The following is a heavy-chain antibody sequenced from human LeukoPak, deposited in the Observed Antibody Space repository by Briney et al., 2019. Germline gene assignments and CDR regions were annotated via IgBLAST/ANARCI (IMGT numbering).Heavy chain of an antibody. V-gene: IGHV3-30*04. CDR3: ARDEGSSWYNEVWAFDI. D-gene: IGHD6-13*01. Sequence: GGSLRLSCAASRFTFSRYAMHWVRQAPGKGLEWVALISEDGSSQYYADSVMGRFTISRDNSKNTLYLQMNSLRGEDTAVYYCARDEGSSWYNEVWAFDIWGQGTMVTVSS. J-gene: IGHJ3*02. CDR1: RFTFSRYA. CDR2: ISEDGSSQ.